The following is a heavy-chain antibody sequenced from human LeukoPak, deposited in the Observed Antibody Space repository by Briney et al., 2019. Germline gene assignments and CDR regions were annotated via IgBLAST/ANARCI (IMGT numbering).Heavy chain of an antibody. D-gene: IGHD6-13*01. V-gene: IGHV3-21*01. CDR2: ISSSSSYI. Sequence: GGSLRLSCAASGFTFSSYSMNWVRHAPGKGLEGVSSISSSSSYIYYADSVKGRFTISRDNAKKSLYLQMNSLRAEDTAVYYCASGSPFLGYYYMDVWGKGTTVTVSS. CDR3: ASGSPFLGYYYMDV. J-gene: IGHJ6*03. CDR1: GFTFSSYS.